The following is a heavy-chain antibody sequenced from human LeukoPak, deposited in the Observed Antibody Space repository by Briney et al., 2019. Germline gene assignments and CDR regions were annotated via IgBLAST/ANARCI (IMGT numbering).Heavy chain of an antibody. Sequence: SETLSLTCTVTGASVTSSNDYWSWIRQPPGKGLEWIGNIHHSGSTYYNPSLKSRVTISVDTSKNQLSLKLTSVTAADTAVYYCAREGRNYYGMDVWGQGTTVTVSS. CDR1: GASVTSSNDY. V-gene: IGHV4-39*07. J-gene: IGHJ6*02. CDR3: AREGRNYYGMDV. CDR2: IHHSGST.